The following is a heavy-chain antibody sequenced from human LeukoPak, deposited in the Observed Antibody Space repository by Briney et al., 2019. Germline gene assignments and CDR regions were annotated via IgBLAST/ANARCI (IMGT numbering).Heavy chain of an antibody. V-gene: IGHV3-48*01. CDR3: ARDFIVDYPGTFDL. CDR2: ISSSSSTI. J-gene: IGHJ2*01. D-gene: IGHD3-16*02. Sequence: PGGSLRLSCAASRFTFSSYSMNWVRQAPGKGLEWVSYISSSSSTIYYADSVKGRFTISRDNAKNSLYLQMNSLRAEDTAVYYCARDFIVDYPGTFDLWGRGTLVTVSS. CDR1: RFTFSSYS.